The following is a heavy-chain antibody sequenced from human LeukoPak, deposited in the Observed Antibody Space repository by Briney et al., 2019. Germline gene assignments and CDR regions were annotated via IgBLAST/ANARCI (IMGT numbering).Heavy chain of an antibody. CDR2: IYYSGST. J-gene: IGHJ3*02. Sequence: RPSETPSLTCNVSGGSISSYYWSWIRQPPGKGLEWIGYIYYSGSTNYNPSLKSRVTISVDTSKNQFSLKLSSVTAADTAVYYCARRPSLYQSLDAFDIWGQGTMVTVSS. D-gene: IGHD2-2*02. V-gene: IGHV4-59*01. CDR3: ARRPSLYQSLDAFDI. CDR1: GGSISSYY.